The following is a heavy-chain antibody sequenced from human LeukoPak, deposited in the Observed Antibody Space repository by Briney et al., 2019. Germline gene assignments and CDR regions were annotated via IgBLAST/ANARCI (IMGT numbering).Heavy chain of an antibody. CDR3: ASVGLGDHGEFDY. D-gene: IGHD3-10*01. CDR1: GGSISNFY. J-gene: IGHJ4*02. Sequence: SETLSLTCSVSGGSISNFYWSRIRQPPGKGLEWIGYIYYSGTTNYNPSLKSRVTISVDTSRNQFSLKLNSVTAADTAVYYCASVGLGDHGEFDYWGQGTLVTVSS. CDR2: IYYSGTT. V-gene: IGHV4-59*01.